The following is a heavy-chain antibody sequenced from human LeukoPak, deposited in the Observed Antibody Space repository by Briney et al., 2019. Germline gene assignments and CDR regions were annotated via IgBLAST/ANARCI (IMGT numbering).Heavy chain of an antibody. CDR1: GFTFDDYG. CDR3: ARDLLRFGELWENWFDP. J-gene: IGHJ5*02. V-gene: IGHV3-20*04. D-gene: IGHD3-10*01. Sequence: GGSLRLSCAASGFTFDDYGMNCVRQAPGKGLEWVSGITWSGGSTGYTDSVKGRFTISRDNAKNSLYLQMNSLRAEDTALYYCARDLLRFGELWENWFDPWGQGTLVAVSS. CDR2: ITWSGGST.